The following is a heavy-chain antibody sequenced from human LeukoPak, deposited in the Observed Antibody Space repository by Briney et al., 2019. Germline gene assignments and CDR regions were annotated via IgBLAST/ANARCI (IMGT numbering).Heavy chain of an antibody. Sequence: KSSETLSLTCTVSGGSISSSYYYWGWVRQPPGKGLEWIGSLYYSGWSTYYNPSLKSRVTISVDTSKNQFSLKLNSVTAADTAVYYCARARNSDSSGWYPSIYYYYGMDVWGQGTTVTVSS. V-gene: IGHV4-39*01. J-gene: IGHJ6*02. CDR1: GGSISSSYYY. D-gene: IGHD6-19*01. CDR2: LYYSGWST. CDR3: ARARNSDSSGWYPSIYYYYGMDV.